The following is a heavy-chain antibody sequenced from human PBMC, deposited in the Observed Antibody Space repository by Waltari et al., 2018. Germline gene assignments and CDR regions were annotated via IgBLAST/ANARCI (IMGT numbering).Heavy chain of an antibody. V-gene: IGHV4-38-2*01. CDR1: GYPISSGYY. D-gene: IGHD6-13*01. CDR3: ARCSSWSLGDY. J-gene: IGHJ4*02. Sequence: QVQLQESGPGLVKPSETLSLTCAVSGYPISSGYYWGWIRQPPGKGLEWIGSIYHGVNTYYNPSLKSRVTISLDTSKNQFSLKLSSVTAADTAVYYCARCSSWSLGDYWGQGTLVTVSS. CDR2: IYHGVNT.